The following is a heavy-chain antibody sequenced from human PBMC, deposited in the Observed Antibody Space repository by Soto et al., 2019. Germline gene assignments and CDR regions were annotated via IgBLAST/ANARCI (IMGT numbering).Heavy chain of an antibody. CDR3: ASTSGYAFDY. CDR2: INSNGGST. J-gene: IGHJ4*02. Sequence: EVQLVESGGGLVQPGGSLRLSCAASGFTFSSYAMHWVRQAPGKGLEYVSVINSNGGSTYYANSVKGRFTISRDNSKNTLYRQMGRLRAEDMAVYYCASTSGYAFDYWGRGTLGTVSS. V-gene: IGHV3-64*01. D-gene: IGHD5-12*01. CDR1: GFTFSSYA.